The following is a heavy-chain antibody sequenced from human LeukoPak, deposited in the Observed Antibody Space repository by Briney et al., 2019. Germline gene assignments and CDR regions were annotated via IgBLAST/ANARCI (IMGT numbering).Heavy chain of an antibody. CDR3: ARDLFVGPVAGPTTFDF. V-gene: IGHV1-69*04. D-gene: IGHD6-19*01. Sequence: SVKVSCKASGGTFSSYAISWVRQAPGQGLEWMGRIIPILGIANYAQKFQGRVTITADKSTSTAYMELSSLRSEDTAVYYCARDLFVGPVAGPTTFDFWGQGTLVTVSS. CDR1: GGTFSSYA. J-gene: IGHJ4*02. CDR2: IIPILGIA.